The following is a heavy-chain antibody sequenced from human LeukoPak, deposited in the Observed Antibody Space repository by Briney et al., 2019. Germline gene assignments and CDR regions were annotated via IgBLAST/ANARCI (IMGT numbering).Heavy chain of an antibody. V-gene: IGHV4-59*08. CDR1: GGSISSYY. J-gene: IGHJ4*02. D-gene: IGHD5-12*01. CDR2: IYYSGST. Sequence: SETLSLTCTVSGGSISSYYWSWIRQPPGKGLEWIGYIYYSGSTNYNPSLKSRVTISVDTSKNQFSLKLSPVTAADTAVYYCARSASGYSGYAGYWGQGTLVTVSS. CDR3: ARSASGYSGYAGY.